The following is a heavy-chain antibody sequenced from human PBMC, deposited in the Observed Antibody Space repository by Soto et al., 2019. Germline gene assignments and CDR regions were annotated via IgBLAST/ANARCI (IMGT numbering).Heavy chain of an antibody. D-gene: IGHD4-17*01. CDR3: ARVRGYGDERGSYYFDY. CDR1: GGSISSYY. V-gene: IGHV4-59*01. J-gene: IGHJ4*02. Sequence: SETLSLTCTVSGGSISSYYWSWIRQPPGKGLEWIGYIYYSGSTNYNPSLKSRVTISVDTSKNQFSLKLSSVTAADTAVYYCARVRGYGDERGSYYFDYWGQGTLVTVSS. CDR2: IYYSGST.